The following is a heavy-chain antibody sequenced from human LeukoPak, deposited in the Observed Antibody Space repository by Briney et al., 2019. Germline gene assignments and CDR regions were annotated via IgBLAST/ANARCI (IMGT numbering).Heavy chain of an antibody. V-gene: IGHV4-34*01. CDR2: INHSGSS. J-gene: IGHJ6*03. Sequence: SETLSLTCAVYGGSFSGYYWRWLRQPPGKGLEWIGEINHSGSSNYNPSLKSRVTISVDTSKNQFSLKLSSVTAADTAVYYCARGVPAVYSSIHDNYYYYMDVWGKGTTVTVSS. D-gene: IGHD6-6*01. CDR1: GGSFSGYY. CDR3: ARGVPAVYSSIHDNYYYYMDV.